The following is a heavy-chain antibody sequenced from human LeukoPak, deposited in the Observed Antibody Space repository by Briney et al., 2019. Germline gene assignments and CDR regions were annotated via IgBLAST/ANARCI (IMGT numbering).Heavy chain of an antibody. D-gene: IGHD2-15*01. V-gene: IGHV1-18*01. Sequence: ASVKVSCKASGYTFTTYGISWVRQAPRQGLEWMGWISTYNGNTNYAQKLQGRVTMTTDTSTSTAYMELRSLRCDETARYYCARDRAVVVAATNYSREGTLVTVCS. CDR3: ARDRAVVVAATNY. CDR2: ISTYNGNT. J-gene: IGHJ4*02. CDR1: GYTFTTYG.